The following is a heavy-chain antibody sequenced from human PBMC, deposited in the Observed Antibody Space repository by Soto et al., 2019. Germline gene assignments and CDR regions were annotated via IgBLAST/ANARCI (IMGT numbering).Heavy chain of an antibody. J-gene: IGHJ4*02. CDR3: AKDASIWMVAAMPHFDY. D-gene: IGHD2-2*01. V-gene: IGHV3-23*01. Sequence: GGSLRLSCAASGFTFSSYAMSWVRQAPGKGLEWVSAISGSGGSTYYADSVKGRFTISRDNSKNTLYLQMNSLRAEDTAVYYCAKDASIWMVAAMPHFDYWGQGTLVTVSS. CDR2: ISGSGGST. CDR1: GFTFSSYA.